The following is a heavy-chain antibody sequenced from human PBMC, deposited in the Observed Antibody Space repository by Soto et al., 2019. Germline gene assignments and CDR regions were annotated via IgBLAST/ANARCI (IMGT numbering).Heavy chain of an antibody. CDR1: GYDFTAYD. CDR3: GRGPSPRAPAGGTPYYYAMDV. D-gene: IGHD2-2*01. V-gene: IGHV1-8*02. CDR2: MNPINGAT. J-gene: IGHJ6*02. Sequence: ASVKVSCKASGYDFTAYDINWVRQASGQGLELMGWMNPINGATGSARRFQGRVSMTRNTATGTAYLELTSLRSDDSAVYYCGRGPSPRAPAGGTPYYYAMDVWGQGTTVT.